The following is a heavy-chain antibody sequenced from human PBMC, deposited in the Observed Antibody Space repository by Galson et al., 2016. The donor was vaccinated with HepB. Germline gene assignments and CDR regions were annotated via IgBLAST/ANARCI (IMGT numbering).Heavy chain of an antibody. CDR1: GDSITSSGYY. CDR3: ARPVGRGAYAY. D-gene: IGHD1-26*01. CDR2: IRSDGST. J-gene: IGHJ4*02. Sequence: SETLSLTCSVSGDSITSSGYYWGWIRQPPGKGLEWIGSIRSDGSTYYSPSLKSRVTISVDTSKNQISLRLTSVTAADTAVYYCARPVGRGAYAYWGQGTLVTVSS. V-gene: IGHV4-39*01.